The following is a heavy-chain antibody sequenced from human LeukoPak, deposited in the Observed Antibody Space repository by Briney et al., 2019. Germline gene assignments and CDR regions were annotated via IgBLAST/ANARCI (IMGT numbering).Heavy chain of an antibody. Sequence: ASVKVSCKVSGYTPTELSMHWVRRAPRKGHEWVLGFDPKDGETIYAQKFQGRVTMTEDTSTNTAYMELSSLRSEDTAVYYCATDPAYCGGDCYWVYWGQGTLVTVSS. CDR3: ATDPAYCGGDCYWVY. J-gene: IGHJ4*02. CDR2: FDPKDGET. D-gene: IGHD2-21*01. V-gene: IGHV1-24*01. CDR1: GYTPTELS.